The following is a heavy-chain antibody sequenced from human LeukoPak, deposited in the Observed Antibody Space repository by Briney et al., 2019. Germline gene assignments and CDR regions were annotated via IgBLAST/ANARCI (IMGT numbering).Heavy chain of an antibody. CDR1: GYTFTGYY. V-gene: IGHV1-18*04. J-gene: IGHJ6*03. Sequence: ASVKVSCKASGYTFTGYYMHWVRQAPGQGLEWMGWISAYNGNTNYAQKLQGRVTMTTDTSTSTAYMELRSLRSDDTAVYYCARDGGYRLLWFGESDYYYYMDVWGKGTTVTVSS. CDR2: ISAYNGNT. CDR3: ARDGGYRLLWFGESDYYYYMDV. D-gene: IGHD3-10*01.